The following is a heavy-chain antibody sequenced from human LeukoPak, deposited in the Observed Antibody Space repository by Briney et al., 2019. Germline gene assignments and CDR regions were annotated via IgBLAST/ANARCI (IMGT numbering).Heavy chain of an antibody. Sequence: PGGSLRLSCAASGFTFSSYGMHWVRQAPGKGLEWVANIKQDGSEKYYVDSVKGRFTISRDNAKNSLYLQMNSLRAEDTAVYYCAREGLPLDYWGQGTLVTVSS. CDR1: GFTFSSYG. J-gene: IGHJ4*02. CDR2: IKQDGSEK. D-gene: IGHD5-18*01. V-gene: IGHV3-7*01. CDR3: AREGLPLDY.